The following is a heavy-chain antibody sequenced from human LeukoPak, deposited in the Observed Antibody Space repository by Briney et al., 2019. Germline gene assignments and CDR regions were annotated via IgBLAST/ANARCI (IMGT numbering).Heavy chain of an antibody. D-gene: IGHD2-2*02. CDR1: GGSISSGGYS. V-gene: IGHV4-30-2*01. CDR2: IYHSGST. J-gene: IGHJ5*02. Sequence: SETPSLTCAVSGGSISSGGYSWSWIRQPPGKGLEWIGYIYHSGSTYYNPSLKSRVTISVDRSKNQFSLKLSSVTAADTAVYYCARDCSSTSCYRGALDPWGQGTLVTVSS. CDR3: ARDCSSTSCYRGALDP.